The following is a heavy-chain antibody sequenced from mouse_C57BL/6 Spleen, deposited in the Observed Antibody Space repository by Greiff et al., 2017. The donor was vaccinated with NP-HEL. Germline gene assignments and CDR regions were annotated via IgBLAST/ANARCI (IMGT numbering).Heavy chain of an antibody. CDR2: INYDGSST. D-gene: IGHD4-1*01. J-gene: IGHJ2*01. CDR1: GFTFSDYY. Sequence: EVKVVESEGGLVQPGSSMKLSCTASGFTFSDYYMAWVRQVPEKGLEWVANINYDGSSTYYLDSLKSRFIISRDNAKNILYLQMSSLKSEDTATYYCARGGEKTGTSLDYWGQGTTLTVSS. CDR3: ARGGEKTGTSLDY. V-gene: IGHV5-16*01.